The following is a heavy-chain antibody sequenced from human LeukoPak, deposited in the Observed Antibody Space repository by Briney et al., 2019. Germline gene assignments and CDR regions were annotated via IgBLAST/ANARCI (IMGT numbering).Heavy chain of an antibody. CDR2: IKSKTDGGTT. Sequence: GGSLRLSCAASGFTLSNAWMSWVRQAPGKGLEWVGRIKSKTDGGTTDYAAPVKGRFTISRDDSKNTLYLQMNSLKTEDTAVYYCTTISLYSSSSPFDYWGQGTLVTVSS. J-gene: IGHJ4*02. CDR1: GFTLSNAW. V-gene: IGHV3-15*01. D-gene: IGHD6-6*01. CDR3: TTISLYSSSSPFDY.